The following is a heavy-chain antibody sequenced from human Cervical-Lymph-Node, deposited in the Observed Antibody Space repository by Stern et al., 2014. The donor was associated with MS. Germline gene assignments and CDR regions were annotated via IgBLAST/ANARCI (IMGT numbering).Heavy chain of an antibody. J-gene: IGHJ4*02. CDR3: ARVNYYDIIPH. Sequence: VQLVESGAEVKKPGSSVKVSCKTSGDAFSNSVFSWVRQAPGQGLEWMGGVTPVFDSADYAQKFQARVTITADESTTTVYMELSSLRYEDTAVYYCARVNYYDIIPHWGPGTLVTVSS. D-gene: IGHD3-22*01. CDR2: VTPVFDSA. V-gene: IGHV1-69*01. CDR1: GDAFSNSV.